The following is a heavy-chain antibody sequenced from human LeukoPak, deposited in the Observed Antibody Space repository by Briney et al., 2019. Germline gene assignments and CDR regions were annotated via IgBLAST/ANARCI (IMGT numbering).Heavy chain of an antibody. Sequence: PSETLSLTCTVSGGSISSYYWSWIRQPPGKGLEWIGYIYYSGSTNYSPSLKSRVTISVDTSKNQFSLKLSSVTAADTAVYYCARAPDYYDSSAGPYFDYWGQGTLVTVSS. CDR1: GGSISSYY. CDR2: IYYSGST. CDR3: ARAPDYYDSSAGPYFDY. D-gene: IGHD3-22*01. V-gene: IGHV4-59*01. J-gene: IGHJ4*02.